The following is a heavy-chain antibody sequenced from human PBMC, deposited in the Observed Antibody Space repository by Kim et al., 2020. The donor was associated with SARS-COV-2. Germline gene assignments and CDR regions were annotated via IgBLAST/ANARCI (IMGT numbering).Heavy chain of an antibody. V-gene: IGHV1-69*13. Sequence: SVKVSCKPSGGTYSTHAISWVRQAPGQGLEWMGGIIPLVGTPNYAQKFQDRVTIIADDSTSTVFMDLSSLTPDDTAIYFCTRELHSSGWIFHDWGQGTLVIVSS. CDR1: GGTYSTHA. CDR3: TRELHSSGWIFHD. D-gene: IGHD3-22*01. CDR2: IIPLVGTP. J-gene: IGHJ4*02.